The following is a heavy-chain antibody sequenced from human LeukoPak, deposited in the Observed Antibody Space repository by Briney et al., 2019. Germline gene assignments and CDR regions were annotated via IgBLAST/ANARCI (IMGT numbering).Heavy chain of an antibody. V-gene: IGHV4-39*07. CDR3: ARDGFYYHYYMDV. Sequence: SSETLSLTCTLSGGTVTSSTYFWGWIRQPPGKGLEGIGSVSYSGATYYNPSLKSRVSMSVHTSKNQFSLKLSSVTAADTAVYYCARDGFYYHYYMDVWGEGTTVTVSS. CDR2: VSYSGAT. D-gene: IGHD1-14*01. J-gene: IGHJ6*03. CDR1: GGTVTSSTYF.